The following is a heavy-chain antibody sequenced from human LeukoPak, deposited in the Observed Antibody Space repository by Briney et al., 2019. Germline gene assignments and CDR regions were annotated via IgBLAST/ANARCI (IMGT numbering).Heavy chain of an antibody. D-gene: IGHD2-2*01. CDR3: ARVVTDIIIVPAGNLPLDP. V-gene: IGHV1-69*04. Sequence: GASVKVSCKASGGTFSSYAISWVRQAPGQGLEWMGRIIPILGIANYAQKFQGRVTITADKSTSTAYMELSSLRSEDTAVYFCARVVTDIIIVPAGNLPLDPWGQGTLVTVSS. CDR1: GGTFSSYA. J-gene: IGHJ5*02. CDR2: IIPILGIA.